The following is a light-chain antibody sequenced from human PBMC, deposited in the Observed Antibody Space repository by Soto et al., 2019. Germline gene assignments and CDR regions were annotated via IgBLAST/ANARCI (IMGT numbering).Light chain of an antibody. J-gene: IGKJ3*01. V-gene: IGKV1-33*01. Sequence: DIQMTQSPSSLSASVGDRVTITCPASQDIANFLNWYQHKPGEAPKLLITDASNLETGVPSRFSGSGSGTDFTFTISSLQSEDLATYYCQHYDGLICTFGPGTKVAIK. CDR2: DAS. CDR1: QDIANF. CDR3: QHYDGLICT.